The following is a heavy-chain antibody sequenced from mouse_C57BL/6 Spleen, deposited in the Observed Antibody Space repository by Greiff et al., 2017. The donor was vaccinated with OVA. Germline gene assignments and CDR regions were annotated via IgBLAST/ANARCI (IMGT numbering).Heavy chain of an antibody. CDR1: GFNIKDDY. CDR2: IDPENGDT. D-gene: IGHD3-2*02. CDR3: TTLRAQATVAMDY. Sequence: EVHVKQSGAELVRPGASVKLSCTASGFNIKDDYMHWVKQRPEQGLEWIGWIDPENGDTEYASKFQGKATITADTSSNTAYLQLSSLTSEDTAVYYCTTLRAQATVAMDYWGQGTSVTVSS. V-gene: IGHV14-4*01. J-gene: IGHJ4*01.